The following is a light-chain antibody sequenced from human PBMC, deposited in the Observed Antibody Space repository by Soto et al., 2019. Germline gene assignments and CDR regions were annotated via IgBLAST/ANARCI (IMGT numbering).Light chain of an antibody. Sequence: AIRMTQSPSSISASTGDRVTSSCRASQGISSYLAWYQKKPGKAPKLLISAASTLQSGVPSRFSGSGSGTDFTLTISCMQSEDFATYYCQQYYSYPRAFGQGTKVEIK. V-gene: IGKV1-8*01. CDR1: QGISSY. CDR2: AAS. CDR3: QQYYSYPRA. J-gene: IGKJ1*01.